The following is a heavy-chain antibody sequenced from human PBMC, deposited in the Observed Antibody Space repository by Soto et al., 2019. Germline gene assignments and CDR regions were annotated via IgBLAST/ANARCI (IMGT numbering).Heavy chain of an antibody. V-gene: IGHV4-4*02. CDR1: GDSISNNKW. J-gene: IGHJ5*02. CDR2: MHHSGSI. Sequence: SETLSLTCSVSGDSISNNKWWSWVRQPPGKGLEWIGEMHHSGSIHYNASLKSRATLSVDTSRNQFSLKLSSVTAADTAVYYCARLIDPWGQGTLVTVSS. CDR3: ARLIDP.